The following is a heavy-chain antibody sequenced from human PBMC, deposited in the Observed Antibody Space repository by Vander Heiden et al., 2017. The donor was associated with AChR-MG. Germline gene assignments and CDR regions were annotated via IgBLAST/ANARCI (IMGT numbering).Heavy chain of an antibody. V-gene: IGHV3-33*01. D-gene: IGHD6-19*01. J-gene: IGHJ4*02. Sequence: QVQLVESGGGLVQPGWSLRLSCAASGLTFSSYGMHWVRQAPGKGLEWVAVIWYDGSNKYYADSVKGRFTISRDNSKNTLYLQMNSLRAEDTAVYYCARDLSSAVTGYSSGWPIDYWGQGTLVTVSS. CDR1: GLTFSSYG. CDR3: ARDLSSAVTGYSSGWPIDY. CDR2: IWYDGSNK.